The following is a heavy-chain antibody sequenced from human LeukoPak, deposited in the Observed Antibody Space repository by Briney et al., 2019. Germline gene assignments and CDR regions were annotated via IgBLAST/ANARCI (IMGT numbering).Heavy chain of an antibody. J-gene: IGHJ4*02. CDR2: IYHSGNT. CDR3: ARGRGGSGDRVIFDI. D-gene: IGHD1-26*01. Sequence: SETLSLTCDVSGHSIRSGSYWGWIWQPPGKGLEWMCIIYHSGNTYYNSSLKSRLIISVDTSKNQISLKLSSVAAADTAIYYCARGRGGSGDRVIFDIWGQGTLVTISS. CDR1: GHSIRSGSY. V-gene: IGHV4-38-2*01.